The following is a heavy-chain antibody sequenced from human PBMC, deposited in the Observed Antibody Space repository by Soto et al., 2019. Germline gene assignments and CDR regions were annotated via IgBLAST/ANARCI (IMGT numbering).Heavy chain of an antibody. CDR2: ISHSGSGT. V-gene: IGHV4-34*01. D-gene: IGHD2-15*01. CDR3: ARGHLPGGNTFYYDY. J-gene: IGHJ4*02. CDR1: GGSLRGNY. Sequence: QVQLQQWGAGLLKPSETLSLTCTVYGGSLRGNYWSWISQPPGMGLEWIGEISHSGSGTNYNPSLKSRVTISVDTSKNQFSLKLSSVTAADTAMYYCARGHLPGGNTFYYDYWGQGTLVTVSS.